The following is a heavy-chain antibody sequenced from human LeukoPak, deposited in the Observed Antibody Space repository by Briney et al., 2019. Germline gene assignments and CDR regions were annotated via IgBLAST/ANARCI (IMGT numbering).Heavy chain of an antibody. CDR3: AGRGSGSYFDY. V-gene: IGHV3-7*01. Sequence: QTGGSLRLSCAVSGFTFSSWWMTWVRQAPGKGLEWVANIKQDGSEKNYVDSVKGRFTISRDNAKNSLYLQMNSLRAGDTAVYYCAGRGSGSYFDYWGQGTLVIVSS. CDR1: GFTFSSWW. D-gene: IGHD3-10*01. CDR2: IKQDGSEK. J-gene: IGHJ4*02.